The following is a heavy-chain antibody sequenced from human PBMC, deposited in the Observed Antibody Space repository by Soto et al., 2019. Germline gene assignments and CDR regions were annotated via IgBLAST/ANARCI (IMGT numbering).Heavy chain of an antibody. V-gene: IGHV3-11*01. Sequence: PGGSLRLSCTASGFTFSDYYMSWIRQAPGKGLEWLAYISGSRSTTYYTDSVKGRFAISRDNARTSLYLQINSLRVEDSAVYYCARSSLTYFEFWGKGTLVTVSS. J-gene: IGHJ4*02. CDR3: ARSSLTYFEF. CDR1: GFTFSDYY. CDR2: ISGSRSTT.